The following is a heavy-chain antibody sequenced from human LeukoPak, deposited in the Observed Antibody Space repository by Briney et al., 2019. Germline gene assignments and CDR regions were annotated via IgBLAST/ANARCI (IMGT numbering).Heavy chain of an antibody. J-gene: IGHJ4*02. CDR1: GFSFSDYG. V-gene: IGHV3-48*01. Sequence: GGSLRLSCAASGFSFSDYGMHWVRQAPGKGLEWVSYISSSSSTIYYADSVKGRFTISRDNAKNSLYLQMNSLRAEDTAVYYCASQYYDFWSGYPDYWGQGTLVTVSS. D-gene: IGHD3-3*01. CDR3: ASQYYDFWSGYPDY. CDR2: ISSSSSTI.